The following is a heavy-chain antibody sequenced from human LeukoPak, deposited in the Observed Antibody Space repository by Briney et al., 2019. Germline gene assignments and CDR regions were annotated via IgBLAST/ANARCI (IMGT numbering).Heavy chain of an antibody. CDR1: GFTFSSYA. CDR2: ISAGGST. V-gene: IGHV3-23*01. D-gene: IGHD3-22*01. Sequence: GGSQRLSCAASGFTFSSYAMSWVRQAPGKGLEWVSAISAGGSTYYADSVKGRFTISRDNSKNTLYLQMNSLSAEDTGLYYCAKRGQYYYDSSGYYYQDWGQGTLVIVSS. J-gene: IGHJ4*02. CDR3: AKRGQYYYDSSGYYYQD.